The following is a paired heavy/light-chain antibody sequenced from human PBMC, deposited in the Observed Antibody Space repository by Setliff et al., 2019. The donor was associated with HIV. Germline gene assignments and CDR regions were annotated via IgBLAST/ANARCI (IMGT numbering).Heavy chain of an antibody. V-gene: IGHV3-15*01. CDR2: IKSKTDGGTT. J-gene: IGHJ3*02. D-gene: IGHD3-9*01. CDR3: TTGPYDILTGPTGSDAFDI. Sequence: EVQLVESGGGLVKPGGSLRLSCAASGFTFSNAWMSWVRQAPGKGLEWVGRIKSKTDGGTTDYAAPVKGRFTISRDDSKNTLYLQMNSLKTEDTAVYYCTTGPYDILTGPTGSDAFDIWGQGTMVTVSS. CDR1: GFTFSNAW.
Light chain of an antibody. V-gene: IGLV3-10*01. Sequence: SYELTQPPSVSVSPGQTARITCSGDALPKKYAYWYQQKSGQAPVLVIYEDSKRPSGIPERFSGSSSGTMATLTISGAQVEDEADYYCYSTDSSGNHRGVFGGGTKLTVL. CDR1: ALPKKY. CDR2: EDS. J-gene: IGLJ2*01. CDR3: YSTDSSGNHRGV.